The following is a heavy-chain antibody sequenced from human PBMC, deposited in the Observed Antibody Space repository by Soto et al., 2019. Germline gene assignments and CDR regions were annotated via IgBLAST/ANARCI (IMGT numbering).Heavy chain of an antibody. CDR1: GYSFSNFY. V-gene: IGHV1-46*01. CDR2: IDPSSGTT. J-gene: IGHJ6*02. D-gene: IGHD3-3*01. CDR3: ARDLHDFWSGYYGSYYYGMDV. Sequence: ASVKVSCKPSGYSFSNFYVHWVRQAPGQGLEWMGIIDPSSGTTSYTQKFQERVTMTRDTSMSTVYMELSSLRSEDTAVYYCARDLHDFWSGYYGSYYYGMDVWGQGTTVTVSS.